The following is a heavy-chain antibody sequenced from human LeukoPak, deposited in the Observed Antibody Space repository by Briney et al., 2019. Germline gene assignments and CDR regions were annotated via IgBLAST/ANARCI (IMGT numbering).Heavy chain of an antibody. V-gene: IGHV3-66*02. CDR2: IYNGGST. CDR1: GFTVSSNY. Sequence: GGSLRLSCAPSGFTVSSNYMSWVRQAPGRGLEWGSVIYNGGSTYYADSVTGRFTLSRDNSKNPLYLQMNSVRAEDSAVYYCARDAPWGGDDYWGQGTLVTVSS. CDR3: ARDAPWGGDDY. D-gene: IGHD3-16*01. J-gene: IGHJ4*02.